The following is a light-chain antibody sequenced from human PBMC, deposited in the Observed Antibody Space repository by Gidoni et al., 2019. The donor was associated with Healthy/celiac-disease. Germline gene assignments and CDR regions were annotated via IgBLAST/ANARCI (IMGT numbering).Light chain of an antibody. V-gene: IGKV1-9*01. CDR3: QQLNSYPWVT. CDR1: QGISSY. Sequence: DIQLTQSPSFLSASVGDRVTITCRASQGISSYLAWYQQKPGKAPKLLIYAASTVQSGVPSRFSGRGSGTEFTLTISSLQPEDFATYYCQQLNSYPWVTFGSXTKVEIK. CDR2: AAS. J-gene: IGKJ3*01.